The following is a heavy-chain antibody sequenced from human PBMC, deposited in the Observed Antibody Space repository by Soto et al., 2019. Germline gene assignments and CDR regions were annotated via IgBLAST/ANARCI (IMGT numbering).Heavy chain of an antibody. J-gene: IGHJ4*02. D-gene: IGHD3-22*01. CDR1: VFTFSSYA. CDR2: ISGSGGST. CDR3: AKDSLTHYYDSSGRMY. V-gene: IGHV3-23*01. Sequence: GGSLRLSCAASVFTFSSYAMSWVRRAPGKGLEWVSAISGSGGSTYYADSVKGRFTISRDNSKNTLYLQMKSLRAEDTAVYYCAKDSLTHYYDSSGRMYWGQGTLVTVSS.